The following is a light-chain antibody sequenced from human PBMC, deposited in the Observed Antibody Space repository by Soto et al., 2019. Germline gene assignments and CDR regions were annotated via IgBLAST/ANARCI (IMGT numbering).Light chain of an antibody. V-gene: IGLV1-44*01. CDR2: RNN. J-gene: IGLJ1*01. Sequence: QSVLTQAPSASETPGQRVTISCSGGSSNIGRNTVNWYQQLPGTAPKLLIYRNNRRPSGVPDRFSGSKSGTSASLAISGLQSVDEADYYCAAWDDSLTDYVFGTGTKVTVL. CDR3: AAWDDSLTDYV. CDR1: SSNIGRNT.